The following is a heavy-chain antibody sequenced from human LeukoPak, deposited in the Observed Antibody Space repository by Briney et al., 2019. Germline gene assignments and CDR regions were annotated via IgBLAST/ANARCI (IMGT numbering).Heavy chain of an antibody. Sequence: SGTLSLTCAVSGGSISSSNWGSWIRRPAGEGLEWIGRIYTSGNTNYNPSLKSRVTIAVDTSKNQFSLKLSSVTAADTAVYYCARRSPAGLYFDYWGQGTLVTVSS. CDR2: IYTSGNT. J-gene: IGHJ4*02. CDR3: ARRSPAGLYFDY. CDR1: GGSISSSNW. V-gene: IGHV4-61*02.